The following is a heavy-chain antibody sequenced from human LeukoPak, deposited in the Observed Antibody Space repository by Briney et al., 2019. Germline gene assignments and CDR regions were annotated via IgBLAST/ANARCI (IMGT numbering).Heavy chain of an antibody. Sequence: NPGGSLRLSCAASGFTFSDYYMSWIRQAPGKGLEWVSYISSSSSYTNYADSVKGRFTISRDNAKNSLYLQVNSLRAEDTAVYYCARDDFSSGWSLFDYWGQGTLVTVSS. D-gene: IGHD6-19*01. CDR1: GFTFSDYY. J-gene: IGHJ4*02. V-gene: IGHV3-11*06. CDR3: ARDDFSSGWSLFDY. CDR2: ISSSSSYT.